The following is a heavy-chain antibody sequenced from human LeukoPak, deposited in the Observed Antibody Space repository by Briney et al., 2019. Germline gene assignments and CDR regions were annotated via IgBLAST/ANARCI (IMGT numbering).Heavy chain of an antibody. CDR1: GDSVSSNTAA. Sequence: SQTLSLTSAISGDSVSSNTAAWHWIRQSPSRGLEWLGRTYYRSQWYYDYAVSVKSRITLNPDTSKNQFSLQLNSVTPEDTAVYYCARDGTPRGGSTWYYFQHWGQGTLVTVSS. D-gene: IGHD6-13*01. J-gene: IGHJ1*01. CDR3: ARDGTPRGGSTWYYFQH. CDR2: TYYRSQWYY. V-gene: IGHV6-1*01.